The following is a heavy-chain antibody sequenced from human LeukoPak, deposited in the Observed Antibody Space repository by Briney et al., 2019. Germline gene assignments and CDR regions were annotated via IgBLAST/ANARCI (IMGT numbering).Heavy chain of an antibody. Sequence: GASVKVSCKASGYTFTSYGITWVRQAPGQGLEWMGWNSAYNGNTKYAQKLQGRVTMTTDTSTSTAYMELRSLRSDDTAVYYCARTQSLYYYDSSGLNWFDPWGQGTLVTVSS. V-gene: IGHV1-18*01. CDR1: GYTFTSYG. CDR3: ARTQSLYYYDSSGLNWFDP. J-gene: IGHJ5*02. D-gene: IGHD3-22*01. CDR2: NSAYNGNT.